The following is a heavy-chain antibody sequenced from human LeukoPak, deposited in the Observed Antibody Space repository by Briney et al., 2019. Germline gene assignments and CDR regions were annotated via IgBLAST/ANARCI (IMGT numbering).Heavy chain of an antibody. CDR3: AKASTVMVYWYFDL. D-gene: IGHD5-18*01. CDR2: ISGSGGST. CDR1: GFTFSSYW. Sequence: GGSLRLSCAASGFTFSSYWMSWVRQAPGKGLEWVSGISGSGGSTYYADSVKGRFTISRDNSKNTLYLQMNSLRAEDTAVYYCAKASTVMVYWYFDLWGRGTLVTVSS. V-gene: IGHV3-23*01. J-gene: IGHJ2*01.